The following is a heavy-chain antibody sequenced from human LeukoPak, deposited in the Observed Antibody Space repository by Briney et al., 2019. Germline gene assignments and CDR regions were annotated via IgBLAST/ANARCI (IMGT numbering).Heavy chain of an antibody. V-gene: IGHV4-59*11. CDR3: ARVTLGYWFDP. D-gene: IGHD7-27*01. CDR2: IYYSGST. Sequence: SETLSLTCTVSGGSISSHYWSWIRQPPGKGLEWIGYIYYSGSTNYNPSLKSRVTISVDTSKNQFSLKLSSVTAADTAVYYCARVTLGYWFDPCGQGTLVTVSS. CDR1: GGSISSHY. J-gene: IGHJ5*02.